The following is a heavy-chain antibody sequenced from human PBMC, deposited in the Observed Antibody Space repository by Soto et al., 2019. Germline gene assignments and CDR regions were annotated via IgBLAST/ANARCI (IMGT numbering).Heavy chain of an antibody. V-gene: IGHV3-66*01. CDR3: AREKGVGIAVAGDAFDI. CDR2: IYSGGST. CDR1: GFTVSSNY. J-gene: IGHJ3*02. D-gene: IGHD6-19*01. Sequence: GGSLRLSCAASGFTVSSNYMSWVRQAPGKGLEWVSVIYSGGSTYYADSVKGRFTISRDNSKNTLYLQMNSLRAEDTAVYYCAREKGVGIAVAGDAFDIWGQGTMVTVSS.